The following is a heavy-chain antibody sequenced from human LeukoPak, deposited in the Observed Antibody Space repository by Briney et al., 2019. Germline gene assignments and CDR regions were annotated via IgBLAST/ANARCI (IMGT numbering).Heavy chain of an antibody. Sequence: ASVKVSCKASGGTFSSYAISWVRQAPGQGLEWMGGIIPIFGTANYAQKFQGRVTITADESTSTAYMELRSLRSDDTAVYYCARAGVRYDYVWGSYRIPDYWGQGTLVTVSS. V-gene: IGHV1-69*13. CDR2: IIPIFGTA. CDR3: ARAGVRYDYVWGSYRIPDY. J-gene: IGHJ4*02. D-gene: IGHD3-16*02. CDR1: GGTFSSYA.